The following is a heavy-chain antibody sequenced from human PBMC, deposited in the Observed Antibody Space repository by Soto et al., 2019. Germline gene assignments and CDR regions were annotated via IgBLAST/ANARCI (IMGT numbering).Heavy chain of an antibody. D-gene: IGHD6-13*01. Sequence: QVQLVQSGAEVKKPGSSVKVSCKASGGTFSSYTISWVRQAPGQGLEWMGRIIPILGIANYAQKLQGRVTITANKSTSTAYMELSSLRSEDTAVYYCARDPIAAAGPRTAIFDYWGQGTLVTVSS. CDR2: IIPILGIA. CDR1: GGTFSSYT. V-gene: IGHV1-69*08. J-gene: IGHJ4*02. CDR3: ARDPIAAAGPRTAIFDY.